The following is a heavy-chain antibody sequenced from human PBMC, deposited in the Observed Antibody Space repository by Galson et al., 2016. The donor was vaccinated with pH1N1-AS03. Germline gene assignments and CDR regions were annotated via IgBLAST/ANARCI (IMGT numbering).Heavy chain of an antibody. V-gene: IGHV1-2*02. CDR1: GYAFTDYY. CDR3: VRSSPHSSSTNYAFEF. J-gene: IGHJ3*01. D-gene: IGHD6-13*01. CDR2: INTDSGGT. Sequence: SVKVSCKASGYAFTDYYMHLLRQAPGQGLEWMAWINTDSGGTDYAQKFQGRVTMTRDASISTTYMELSSLRSDDTAVYYCVRSSPHSSSTNYAFEFWGRGTMVTVSS.